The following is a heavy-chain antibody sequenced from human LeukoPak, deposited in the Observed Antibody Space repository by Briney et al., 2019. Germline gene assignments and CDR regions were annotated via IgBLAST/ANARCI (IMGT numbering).Heavy chain of an antibody. Sequence: GGSLRLSCAASGFPFSPYDMHWVRQAPGKGLEWVALISPDGSNKYYADPVKGRFTNSKDNSKNTLDLQMNRLRAEDTAVYYYAKDSETEGEVLHWGQGTLVSVSS. CDR2: ISPDGSNK. V-gene: IGHV3-30*18. D-gene: IGHD1-26*01. CDR1: GFPFSPYD. J-gene: IGHJ4*02. CDR3: AKDSETEGEVLH.